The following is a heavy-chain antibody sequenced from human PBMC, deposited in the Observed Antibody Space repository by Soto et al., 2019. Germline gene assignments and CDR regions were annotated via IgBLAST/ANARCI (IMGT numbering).Heavy chain of an antibody. Sequence: VESGGGLVQPGGSLRLSCGASGFTFSFYTMNWVRQVPGKGLEWLAYISRGSGTIFYADSVKGRFTISRDNGNNSLHLQMNSLPAQDTAVYYCVREGGDLRGSGVFDYWGQGTRVTVSS. CDR1: GFTFSFYT. D-gene: IGHD3-16*01. J-gene: IGHJ4*02. CDR3: VREGGDLRGSGVFDY. V-gene: IGHV3-48*04. CDR2: ISRGSGTI.